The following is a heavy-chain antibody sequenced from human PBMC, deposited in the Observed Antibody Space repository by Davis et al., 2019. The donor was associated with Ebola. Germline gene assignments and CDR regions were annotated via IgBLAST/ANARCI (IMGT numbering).Heavy chain of an antibody. Sequence: KVSCKGPGYSFTSYWIGWVRQMPGKGLEWMGIIYPGDSDTRYSPSFQGQVTISADKSISTAYLQWSSLKASDTAMYYCARQVRRGTNGMDVWGQGTTVTVSS. CDR2: IYPGDSDT. J-gene: IGHJ6*02. CDR3: ARQVRRGTNGMDV. V-gene: IGHV5-51*01. D-gene: IGHD2-8*01. CDR1: GYSFTSYW.